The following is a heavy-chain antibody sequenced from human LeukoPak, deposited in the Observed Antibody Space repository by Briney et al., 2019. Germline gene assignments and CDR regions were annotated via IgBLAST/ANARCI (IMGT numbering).Heavy chain of an antibody. CDR2: IYYSGST. Sequence: SETLSLTCAVYGGSFSGYYWSWIRQHPGKGLEWIGYIYYSGSTYYNPSLKSRVTISVDTSKNQFSLKLSSVTAADTAVYYCARVLSTSNNWFDPWGQGTLVTVSS. V-gene: IGHV4-31*11. J-gene: IGHJ5*02. CDR3: ARVLSTSNNWFDP. CDR1: GGSFSGYY. D-gene: IGHD2-2*01.